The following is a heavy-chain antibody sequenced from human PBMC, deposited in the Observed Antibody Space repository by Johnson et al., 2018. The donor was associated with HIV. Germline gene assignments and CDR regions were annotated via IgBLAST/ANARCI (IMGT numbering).Heavy chain of an antibody. V-gene: IGHV3-30*19. Sequence: QVQLVESGGGVVQPGGSLRLSCAASGFTFSTYGMHWVRQAPGKGLEWVAVISYDGSNKYYADSVKGRFTISRDNSKNTLYLQMNSLRAEDTAVYYCARERYCSSTSCYFSRPPDAFDIWGQGTMVTVSS. CDR3: ARERYCSSTSCYFSRPPDAFDI. CDR2: ISYDGSNK. D-gene: IGHD2-2*01. J-gene: IGHJ3*02. CDR1: GFTFSTYG.